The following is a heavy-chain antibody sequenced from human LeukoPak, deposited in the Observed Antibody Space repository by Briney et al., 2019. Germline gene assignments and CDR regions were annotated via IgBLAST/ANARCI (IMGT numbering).Heavy chain of an antibody. V-gene: IGHV3-23*01. Sequence: GGSLRLSCEASGFIVTSYYMTWVRQAPGKGLDWVSALSAGGGSTYYADSVKGRFTISRDNSKNTLYLQMNSLRAEDTAVYYCARDEYGDYGCDRWGQGTLVTVSS. CDR1: GFIVTSYY. CDR2: LSAGGGST. J-gene: IGHJ5*02. D-gene: IGHD4-17*01. CDR3: ARDEYGDYGCDR.